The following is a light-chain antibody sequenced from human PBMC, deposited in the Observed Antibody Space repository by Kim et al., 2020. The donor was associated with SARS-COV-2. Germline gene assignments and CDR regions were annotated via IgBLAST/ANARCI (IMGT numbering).Light chain of an antibody. CDR1: RSVLYSSNNKNY. V-gene: IGKV4-1*01. Sequence: DIVMTQSPDSLAVSLGERATINCKSSRSVLYSSNNKNYLAWYQHKPGQSPKLLIYWASTRESGVPDRFSGSGSGTDFTLTIRSLQAEDVAVYYCQQYYSIPFTFGPGTKVDIK. J-gene: IGKJ3*01. CDR3: QQYYSIPFT. CDR2: WAS.